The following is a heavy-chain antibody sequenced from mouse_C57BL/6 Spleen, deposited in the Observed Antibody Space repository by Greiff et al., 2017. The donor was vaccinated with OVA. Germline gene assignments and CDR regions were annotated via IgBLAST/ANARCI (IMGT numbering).Heavy chain of an antibody. Sequence: QVQLQQPGAELVMPGASVKLSCKASGYTFTSYWMHWVKQRPGQGLEWIGEIDPSDSYTNYNQKFKDKATLTVDKSSSTAYMQLSSLTSEDSAVYYCARRGGAYFDYWGQGTTLTVSS. CDR3: ARRGGAYFDY. J-gene: IGHJ2*01. CDR2: IDPSDSYT. V-gene: IGHV1-69*01. CDR1: GYTFTSYW.